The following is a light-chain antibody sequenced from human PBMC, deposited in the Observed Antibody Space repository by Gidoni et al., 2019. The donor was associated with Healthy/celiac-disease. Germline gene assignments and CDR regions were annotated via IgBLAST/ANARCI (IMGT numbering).Light chain of an antibody. V-gene: IGKV4-1*01. J-gene: IGKJ1*01. CDR3: QQYYSLPLT. CDR2: WAS. Sequence: DIVMTQSPDSLAVSLGERDTINCKSSQSILTRPYNRNNLPWYQQKPGQPPKLLIYWASTRESGAADRFSGSGSGTDFTLTISSVQAEDVAVYYCQQYYSLPLTFGQGTKVEIK. CDR1: QSILTRPYNRNN.